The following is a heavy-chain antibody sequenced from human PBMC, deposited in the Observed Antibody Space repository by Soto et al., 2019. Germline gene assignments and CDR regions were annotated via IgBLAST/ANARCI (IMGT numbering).Heavy chain of an antibody. CDR3: ARDLTISSTDGPLDP. V-gene: IGHV4-59*01. J-gene: IGHJ5*02. D-gene: IGHD1-1*01. CDR2: IHYTGST. CDR1: GGSMGRYY. Sequence: SETLSLTCTVSGGSMGRYYWTWIRQPPGKGLEWIGNIHYTGSTNYNPSLKSRVTILLGTSTSQFSLKVSSVTAADTAVYYCARDLTISSTDGPLDPWGHGTLVTVSS.